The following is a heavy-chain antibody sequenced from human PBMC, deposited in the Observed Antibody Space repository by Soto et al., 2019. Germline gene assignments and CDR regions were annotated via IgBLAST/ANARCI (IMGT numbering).Heavy chain of an antibody. J-gene: IGHJ4*02. CDR2: MNVDTGGT. CDR3: ARDGTFALRGYSFGFDS. D-gene: IGHD5-18*01. CDR1: GYRFTTHY. V-gene: IGHV1-2*06. Sequence: ASVKVSWKAAGYRFTTHYIHWVRQAPGQGLEWMGRMNVDTGGTTYAHKFQGRVTMTRDTSIRTAYLEVSSVKSDDTATYYCARDGTFALRGYSFGFDSWGQ.